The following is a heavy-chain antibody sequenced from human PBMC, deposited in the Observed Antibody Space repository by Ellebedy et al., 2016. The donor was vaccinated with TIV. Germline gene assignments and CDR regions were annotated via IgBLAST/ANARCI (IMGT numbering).Heavy chain of an antibody. J-gene: IGHJ2*01. CDR1: GFTFSSSD. Sequence: GGSLRLSXAASGFTFSSSDMHWVRQATGKGLEWVSAISTGGDTYYPGSVKGRFTISRENAKSSLYLQMDSLSPGDTAVYFCAREGRGSGAFDRFFDLWGRGTLVTVSS. V-gene: IGHV3-13*01. CDR2: ISTGGDT. D-gene: IGHD2-15*01. CDR3: AREGRGSGAFDRFFDL.